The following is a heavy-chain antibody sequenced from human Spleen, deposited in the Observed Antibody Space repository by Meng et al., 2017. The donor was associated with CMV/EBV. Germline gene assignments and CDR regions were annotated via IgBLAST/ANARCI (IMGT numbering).Heavy chain of an antibody. Sequence: SETLSLTCAVYGGSFSGYYWSWIRQPPGKGLEWIGEINHSGSTNYNPSLKSRVTISVDTSKNQFSLKLSSVTAADTAVYYCARDRTPVYRYYGSGSPQGYWGQGTLVTVSS. V-gene: IGHV4-34*01. J-gene: IGHJ4*02. CDR3: ARDRTPVYRYYGSGSPQGY. D-gene: IGHD3-10*01. CDR1: GGSFSGYY. CDR2: INHSGST.